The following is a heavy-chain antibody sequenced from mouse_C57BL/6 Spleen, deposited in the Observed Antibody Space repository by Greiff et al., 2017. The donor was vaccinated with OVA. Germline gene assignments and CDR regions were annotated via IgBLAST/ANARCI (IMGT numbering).Heavy chain of an antibody. CDR2: IYPRSGNT. CDR3: ARREYDYDFYAMDY. D-gene: IGHD2-4*01. V-gene: IGHV1-81*01. CDR1: GYTFTSYG. Sequence: LEESGAELARPGASVKLSCKASGYTFTSYGISWVKQRTGQGLEWIGEIYPRSGNTYYNEKFKGKATLTADKSSSTAYMELRSLTSEDSAVYFCARREYDYDFYAMDYWGQGTSVTVSS. J-gene: IGHJ4*01.